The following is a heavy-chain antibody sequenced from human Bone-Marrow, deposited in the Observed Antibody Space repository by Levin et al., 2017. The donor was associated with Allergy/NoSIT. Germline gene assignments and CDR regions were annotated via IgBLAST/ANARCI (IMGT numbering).Heavy chain of an antibody. CDR1: GFTFSDAW. D-gene: IGHD2/OR15-2a*01. CDR3: TSAPRLVCNSSMCSDY. V-gene: IGHV3-15*01. CDR2: IKSNSHGGTT. Sequence: KSSETLSLTCAASGFTFSDAWMTWVRQAPGRGLECIGRIKSNSHGGTTDYAAPVKGRFTISRDDSRATLFLQMSSLETEDTGVYYCTSAPRLVCNSSMCSDYWGQGTLVTVSS. J-gene: IGHJ4*02.